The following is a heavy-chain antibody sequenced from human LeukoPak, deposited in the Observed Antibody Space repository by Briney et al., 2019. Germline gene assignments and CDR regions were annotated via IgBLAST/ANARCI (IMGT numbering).Heavy chain of an antibody. CDR1: GYTITSYD. CDR2: MNPNSGNT. D-gene: IGHD3-22*01. Sequence: EASVKVSCKASGYTITSYDINWVRQATGQGLEWMGWMNPNSGNTGYAQKFQGRVTITADKSTSTAYMELSSLRSEDTAVYYCARNGVVVMSAFDIWGQGTMVTVSS. V-gene: IGHV1-8*03. CDR3: ARNGVVVMSAFDI. J-gene: IGHJ3*02.